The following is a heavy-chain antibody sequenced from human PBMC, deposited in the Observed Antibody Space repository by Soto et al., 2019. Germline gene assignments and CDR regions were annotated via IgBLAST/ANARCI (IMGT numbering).Heavy chain of an antibody. J-gene: IGHJ4*02. CDR3: ARDSHPGWHVDY. CDR2: ISSSSSSI. V-gene: IGHV3-48*02. D-gene: IGHD6-19*01. CDR1: GFTFSSYS. Sequence: EAQLVESGGGLVQPGGSLRLSCAASGFTFSSYSMNWVRQAPGKGLEWVSYISSSSSSIYYADSVQGRFTISRDNAKNSLYMQMNSLRDEDTAVYYCARDSHPGWHVDYWGQGTLVTVSS.